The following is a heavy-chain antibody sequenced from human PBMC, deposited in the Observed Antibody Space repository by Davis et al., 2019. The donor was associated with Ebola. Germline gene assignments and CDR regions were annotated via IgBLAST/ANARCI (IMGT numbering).Heavy chain of an antibody. V-gene: IGHV3-11*01. Sequence: GESLKISCAASGFTFSDYYMSWIRQAPGKGLEWVSYISSSGSTIYYADSVKGRFTISRDNAKNSLYLQMNSLRAEDTAVYYCARGVVTAILGYWYFDLWGRGTLDTVSS. CDR3: ARGVVTAILGYWYFDL. D-gene: IGHD2-21*02. CDR2: ISSSGSTI. CDR1: GFTFSDYY. J-gene: IGHJ2*01.